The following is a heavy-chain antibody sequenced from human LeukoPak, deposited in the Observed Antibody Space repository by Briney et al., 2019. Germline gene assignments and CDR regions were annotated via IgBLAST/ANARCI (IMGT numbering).Heavy chain of an antibody. Sequence: SVTVSCKASGGTFSSYAISWVRQAPGQGLEWMGGIIPIFGTANYAQKFQGRVTITTDESTSTAYMELSSLRSEDTAVYYCAREGGSYRRGILGNAFDIWGQGTMVTVSS. D-gene: IGHD1-26*01. CDR1: GGTFSSYA. V-gene: IGHV1-69*05. CDR2: IIPIFGTA. CDR3: AREGGSYRRGILGNAFDI. J-gene: IGHJ3*02.